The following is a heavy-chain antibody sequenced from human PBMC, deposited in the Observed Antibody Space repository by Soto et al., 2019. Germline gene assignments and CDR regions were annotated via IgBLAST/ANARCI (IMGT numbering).Heavy chain of an antibody. CDR3: AKDWDYDSSGDFDY. CDR2: ISWNSGSI. V-gene: IGHV3-9*01. J-gene: IGHJ4*02. Sequence: EVQLVESGGGLVQPGRSLRLSCAASGFIFDDYAMHWVRHAPGKGLEWVSGISWNSGSIGYADSVKGRFTISRDNAKNSLYLQMNSLRAEDTALYYCAKDWDYDSSGDFDYWGQGTLVTVSS. CDR1: GFIFDDYA. D-gene: IGHD3-22*01.